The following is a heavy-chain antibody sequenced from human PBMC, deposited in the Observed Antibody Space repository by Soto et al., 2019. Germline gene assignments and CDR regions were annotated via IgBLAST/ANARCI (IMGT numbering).Heavy chain of an antibody. CDR2: IVVGSGNT. D-gene: IGHD6-6*01. CDR1: GFTFTSSA. J-gene: IGHJ6*02. CDR3: AADYIAARPWGYYYYGMDV. Sequence: SVKVSCKASGFTFTSSAVQWVRQARGQRLEWIGWIVVGSGNTNYAQKFQERVTITRDMSTSTAYMELSSLRSEDTAVYYCAADYIAARPWGYYYYGMDVWGQGTTVTVSS. V-gene: IGHV1-58*01.